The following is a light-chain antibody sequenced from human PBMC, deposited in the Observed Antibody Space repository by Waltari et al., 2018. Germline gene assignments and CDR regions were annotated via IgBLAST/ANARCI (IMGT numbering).Light chain of an antibody. CDR1: QSLLQSNGYNY. CDR2: LGY. Sequence: IVMTQSQLSLPVTPGEQASISCRSSQSLLQSNGYNYLDWYLQKPGQSPQLLIYLGYNRASGVPDRFSGSGSGTDFTLKISRVEAEDVGVYYCMQTLQTPYTFGQGTKLEIK. CDR3: MQTLQTPYT. V-gene: IGKV2-28*01. J-gene: IGKJ2*01.